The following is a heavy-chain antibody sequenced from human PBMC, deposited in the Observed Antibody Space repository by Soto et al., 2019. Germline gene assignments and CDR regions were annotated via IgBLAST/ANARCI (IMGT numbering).Heavy chain of an antibody. Sequence: EVQLLESGGGLVQPGGSLRLSCAASGFTFSGYAMSWVRQAPGKGLEWVSAISGSGGSTYYADSVKGRFTISRDNSKNTLYLQMNSLRAEYTAVYYCAKVVLPHGILASTYYYYGMDVWGQGTTVTVSS. V-gene: IGHV3-23*01. CDR2: ISGSGGST. D-gene: IGHD3-9*01. CDR3: AKVVLPHGILASTYYYYGMDV. CDR1: GFTFSGYA. J-gene: IGHJ6*02.